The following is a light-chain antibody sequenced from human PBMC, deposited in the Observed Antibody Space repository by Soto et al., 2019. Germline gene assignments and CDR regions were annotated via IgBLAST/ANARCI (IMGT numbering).Light chain of an antibody. CDR1: QSISSY. CDR3: QQSYSTPYT. CDR2: AAS. Sequence: DIQMTQSPSSLSASVGDRVTITCRASQSISSYLNWYQQKPGKAPKLLIYAASSLQSGVPSRFSGSGSGTYFTLTISSLQPEDFATYYCQQSYSTPYTFGQVTKLEIK. J-gene: IGKJ2*01. V-gene: IGKV1-39*01.